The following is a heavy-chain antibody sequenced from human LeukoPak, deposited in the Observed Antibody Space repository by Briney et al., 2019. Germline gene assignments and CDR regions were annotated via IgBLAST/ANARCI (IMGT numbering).Heavy chain of an antibody. CDR1: GGSFSGYY. D-gene: IGHD3-3*01. CDR2: INHSGST. J-gene: IGHJ6*02. Sequence: SETLSLTCAVYGGSFSGYYWSWIRQPPGKGLEWIGEINHSGSTNYNPSLKSRVTISVDTSKNQFSLKLSSVTAADTAVYYCARAKFFWSGYPDVWGQGTTVTVSS. CDR3: ARAKFFWSGYPDV. V-gene: IGHV4-34*01.